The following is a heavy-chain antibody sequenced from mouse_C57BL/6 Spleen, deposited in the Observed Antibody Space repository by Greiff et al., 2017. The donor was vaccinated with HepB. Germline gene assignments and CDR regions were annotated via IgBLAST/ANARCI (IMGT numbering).Heavy chain of an antibody. Sequence: EVMLVESGGGLVKPGGSLKLSCAASGFTFSSYTMSWVRQTPEKRLEWVATISGGGGNNYYPDSVKGRFTITRDNAKNTLYLQMSSLRSEDTALEYCARRHKDGSTNDFDYWGQGTTLTVSS. V-gene: IGHV5-9*01. J-gene: IGHJ2*01. CDR1: GFTFSSYT. D-gene: IGHD1-1*01. CDR3: ARRHKDGSTNDFDY. CDR2: ISGGGGNN.